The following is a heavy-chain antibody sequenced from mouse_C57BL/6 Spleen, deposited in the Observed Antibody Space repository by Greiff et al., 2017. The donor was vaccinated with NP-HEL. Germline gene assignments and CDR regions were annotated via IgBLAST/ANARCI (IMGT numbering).Heavy chain of an antibody. CDR3: ARGYGSSPWFAY. Sequence: QVQLKESGPELVKPGASVKISCKASGYSFTSYYIHWVKQRPGQGLEWIGWIYPGSGNTKYNEKFKGKATLTADTSSSTAYMQLSSLTSEDSAVYYCARGYGSSPWFAYWGQGTLVTVSA. CDR2: IYPGSGNT. D-gene: IGHD1-1*01. CDR1: GYSFTSYY. V-gene: IGHV1-66*01. J-gene: IGHJ3*01.